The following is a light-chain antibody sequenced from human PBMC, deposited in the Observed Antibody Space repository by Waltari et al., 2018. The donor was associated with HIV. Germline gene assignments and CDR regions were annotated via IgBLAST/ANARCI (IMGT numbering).Light chain of an antibody. J-gene: IGLJ2*01. CDR2: DDS. Sequence: SYVLTQPPSVSVAPGQTARIPCGGANIGMKSAHWYLQKPGLAPGLVLHDDSDRPSGIPERFAGSNSGNTATLTISTVEAGDEADYYCQVWDSTSDHCVFGGGTKLTVL. CDR3: QVWDSTSDHCV. CDR1: NIGMKS. V-gene: IGLV3-21*02.